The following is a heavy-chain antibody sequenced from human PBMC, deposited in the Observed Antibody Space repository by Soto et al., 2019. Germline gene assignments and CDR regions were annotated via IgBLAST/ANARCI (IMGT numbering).Heavy chain of an antibody. V-gene: IGHV3-7*01. Sequence: EVQLVESGGGLVQPGGSLRLSCVASGFIFSTYWMAWVRQAPGKGLEWVANINQDESEKHYVDSVKGRFTISRDNAKSSLYLQMNSLRAEDTAVYYCVSSNIVGRPGGGQGTMVTVSS. CDR3: VSSNIVGRPG. J-gene: IGHJ3*01. CDR2: INQDESEK. D-gene: IGHD6-6*01. CDR1: GFIFSTYW.